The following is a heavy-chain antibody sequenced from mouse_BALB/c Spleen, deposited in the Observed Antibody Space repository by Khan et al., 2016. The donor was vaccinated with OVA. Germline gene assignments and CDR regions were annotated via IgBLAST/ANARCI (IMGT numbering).Heavy chain of an antibody. D-gene: IGHD2-14*01. V-gene: IGHV5-6-5*01. CDR1: GFTFSSYA. CDR3: AREAYRYDEYYFDY. CDR2: ISSGGSN. Sequence: AVSGFTFSSYAMSWVRQTPEKRLEWVASISSGGSNYYPDSVKGRFTISRDNARNILYLQMSSLRSEDMAMYYCAREAYRYDEYYFDYWGQGTTLTVSS. J-gene: IGHJ2*01.